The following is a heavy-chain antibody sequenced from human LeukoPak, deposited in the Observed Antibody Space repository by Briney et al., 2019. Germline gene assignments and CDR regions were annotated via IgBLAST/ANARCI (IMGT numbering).Heavy chain of an antibody. CDR3: ATLGGGDYGDYLDY. CDR1: GFTFSSYS. J-gene: IGHJ4*02. V-gene: IGHV3-21*01. CDR2: ISSSSSYI. D-gene: IGHD4-17*01. Sequence: GGSLRLFCAASGFTFSSYSMNWVRQAPGKGLEWVSSISSSSSYIYYADSVKGRFTISRDNAKNSLYLQMNSLRAEHTAVYYCATLGGGDYGDYLDYWGQGTLVTVSS.